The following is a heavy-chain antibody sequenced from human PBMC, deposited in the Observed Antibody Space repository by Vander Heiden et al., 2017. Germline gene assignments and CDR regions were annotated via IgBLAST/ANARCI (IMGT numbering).Heavy chain of an antibody. CDR2: INPHSGGT. V-gene: IGHV1-2*02. J-gene: IGHJ4*02. CDR1: GYTFTGYY. Sequence: QVQLVQSGAEVKKPGASVKVSCKASGYTFTGYYMHWVRQAPGEGLEWMGWINPHSGGTNYAQKFQGRVTMTRDTSISTAYMELSRLRSDDTAVYYCARDVAWELDFDYWGQGTLSPSPQ. D-gene: IGHD1-26*01. CDR3: ARDVAWELDFDY.